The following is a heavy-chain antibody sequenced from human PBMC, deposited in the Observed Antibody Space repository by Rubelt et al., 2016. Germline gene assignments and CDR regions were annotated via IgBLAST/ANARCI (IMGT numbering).Heavy chain of an antibody. D-gene: IGHD3-10*01. CDR2: INPSGGST. Sequence: QVQLVQSGAEVKKPGASVKVSCKASGYTFTSYYMHWVRQAPGQGLEWMGIINPSGGSTTYAQKFQGRVSMTRDTSTSTVYMDLSSLRCEDTAVYYCARVGFYYDSGSYVDWGQGTLVTVSS. CDR3: ARVGFYYDSGSYVD. J-gene: IGHJ4*02. V-gene: IGHV1-46*01. CDR1: GYTFTSYY.